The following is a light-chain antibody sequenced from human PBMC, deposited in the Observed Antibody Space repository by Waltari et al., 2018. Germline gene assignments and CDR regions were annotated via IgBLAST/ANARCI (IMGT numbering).Light chain of an antibody. CDR2: DAS. CDR3: QQYGSSPVT. CDR1: QRVSSIY. Sequence: VLTQSPATLSLSAGERAALSCGASQRVSSIYLAWYQHKPGLPPRLLIYDASSRATGVPDRFSGSGSGTVFTLTISRLEPEDFAVYYCQQYGSSPVTFGQGTKLEIK. V-gene: IGKV3D-20*01. J-gene: IGKJ2*01.